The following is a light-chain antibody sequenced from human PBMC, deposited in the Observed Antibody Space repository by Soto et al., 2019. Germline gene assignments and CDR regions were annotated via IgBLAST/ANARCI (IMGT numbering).Light chain of an antibody. CDR3: LQYGSAPRT. V-gene: IGKV3-20*01. CDR1: QSVSSDS. J-gene: IGKJ1*01. CDR2: DAS. Sequence: EIVLTQSPGTLSLAPGERAILSCRASQSVSSDSLAWYRQKPVQAPRLLVYDASSMATGIPDRFSGSGSGTDFTLTIRRLEPEDFAVYYCLQYGSAPRTFGQGTKVEIK.